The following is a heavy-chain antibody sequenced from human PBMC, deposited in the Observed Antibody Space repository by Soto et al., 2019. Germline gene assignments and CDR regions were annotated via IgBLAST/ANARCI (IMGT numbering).Heavy chain of an antibody. D-gene: IGHD6-13*01. Sequence: GGSLRLSCAASVFTFSSYGMHWVRQAPGKGLEWVAVIWYDGSNKYYADSVKGRFTISRDNSKNTLYLQMNSLRAEDTAVYYCARDGYSSSWLAYYYYYYGMDVWGQGTTVTVSS. CDR2: IWYDGSNK. J-gene: IGHJ6*02. CDR1: VFTFSSYG. V-gene: IGHV3-33*01. CDR3: ARDGYSSSWLAYYYYYYGMDV.